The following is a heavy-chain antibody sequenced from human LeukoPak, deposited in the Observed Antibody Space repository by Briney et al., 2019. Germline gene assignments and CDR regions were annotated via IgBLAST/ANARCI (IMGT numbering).Heavy chain of an antibody. D-gene: IGHD6-6*01. CDR1: GGSFSGYY. CDR3: ARGARRFGYYYYYMDV. Sequence: TSETLSLTCAVYGGSFSGYYWSWIRQPPGKGLEWIGEIDHSGSTNYNPSLKSRVTISVDTSKNQFSLKLSSVTAADTAVYYCARGARRFGYYYYYMDVWGEGTTVTVSS. V-gene: IGHV4-34*01. CDR2: IDHSGST. J-gene: IGHJ6*03.